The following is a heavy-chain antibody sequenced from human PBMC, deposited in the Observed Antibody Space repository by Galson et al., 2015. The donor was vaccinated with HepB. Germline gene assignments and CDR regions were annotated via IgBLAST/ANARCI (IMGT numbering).Heavy chain of an antibody. J-gene: IGHJ4*02. CDR3: AREIYSTDIDY. D-gene: IGHD4-11*01. CDR1: GFTFSRYW. V-gene: IGHV3-7*01. Sequence: SLRLSCAASGFTFSRYWMSWVRQAPGKGLEWVANIKQDGSEKYYVDSVKGRFTISRDNAKNSLYLRMNSLRAEDTAVYYCAREIYSTDIDYWGQGTLVTVSS. CDR2: IKQDGSEK.